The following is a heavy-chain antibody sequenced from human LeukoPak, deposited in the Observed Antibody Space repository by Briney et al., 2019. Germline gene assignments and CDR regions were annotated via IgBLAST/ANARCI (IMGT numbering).Heavy chain of an antibody. Sequence: PGGSLGLSCVASGFTFSTYNMNWVRQAPGKGLEWVSFISSGSEIIYYADSVKGRFTVSGDNDKKSLYLQMNSLRDVDTAVYYCARNPAGIGDYLGQGTLVTVSS. CDR2: ISSGSEII. CDR1: GFTFSTYN. D-gene: IGHD1-26*01. J-gene: IGHJ4*02. V-gene: IGHV3-48*02. CDR3: ARNPAGIGDY.